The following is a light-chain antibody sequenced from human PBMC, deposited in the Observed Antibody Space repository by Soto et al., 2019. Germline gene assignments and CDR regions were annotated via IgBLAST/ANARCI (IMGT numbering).Light chain of an antibody. CDR1: STDVGNYNY. J-gene: IGLJ3*02. CDR3: SSYAGSNNWV. CDR2: DVN. Sequence: QAALTQPPSASGSPGQSLTISCTGTSTDVGNYNYVSWYQQHLGKAPKLMISDVNRRPSGVPDRFSGSKSGNTASLTVSGLQAEDEADYYCSSYAGSNNWVFGGGTKLTVL. V-gene: IGLV2-8*01.